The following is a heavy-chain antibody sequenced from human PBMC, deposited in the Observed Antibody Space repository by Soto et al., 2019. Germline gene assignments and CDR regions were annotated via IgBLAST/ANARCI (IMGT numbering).Heavy chain of an antibody. V-gene: IGHV3-30*18. D-gene: IGHD2-21*02. CDR3: AKTVTNYYYGIDV. CDR1: GFTLSGSV. CDR2: ISHAGSNK. Sequence: QEQLVASGGGVVQPGRSLRLSCAASGFTLSGSVMHWVRQAPAKGLEWVAVISHAGSNKHYGDSVKGRFTVSRDNAKNTLYLQMDSLRPEDTAVYYCAKTVTNYYYGIDVWFPGTTGGVSS. J-gene: IGHJ6*02.